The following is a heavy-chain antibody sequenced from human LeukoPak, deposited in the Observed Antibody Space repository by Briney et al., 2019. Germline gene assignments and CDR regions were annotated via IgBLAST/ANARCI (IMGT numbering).Heavy chain of an antibody. D-gene: IGHD3-3*01. J-gene: IGHJ4*02. V-gene: IGHV4-4*07. CDR1: GGFISSYY. CDR3: ARGGGEYYDFWSGYQPGIDY. CDR2: IYTSGST. Sequence: PSETLSLTCTVSGGFISSYYWSWIRQPAGKGLEWIGRIYTSGSTNYNPSLKSRVTISVDTSKNQFSLKLSSVTAADTAVYYCARGGGEYYDFWSGYQPGIDYWGQGTLVTVSS.